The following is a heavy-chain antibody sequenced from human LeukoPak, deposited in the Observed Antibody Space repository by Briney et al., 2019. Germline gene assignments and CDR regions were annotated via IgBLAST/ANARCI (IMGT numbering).Heavy chain of an antibody. CDR3: ARDQVVAAMGPTYYGMDV. J-gene: IGHJ6*02. CDR2: IWYDGSNK. V-gene: IGHV3-33*01. D-gene: IGHD2-15*01. Sequence: GGSPRLSCAASGFTFGSYGMHWVRQAPGKGLEWVAVIWYDGSNKYYADSVKGRFTISRDNSKNTLYLQMNSLRAEDTPVYYCARDQVVAAMGPTYYGMDVWGQGTTVTVSS. CDR1: GFTFGSYG.